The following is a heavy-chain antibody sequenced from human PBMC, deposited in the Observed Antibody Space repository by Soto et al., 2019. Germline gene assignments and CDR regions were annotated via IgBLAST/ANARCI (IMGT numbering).Heavy chain of an antibody. Sequence: GASVKVSCKASGYTFTGYYMHWVRQAPGQGLEWMGWINPNSGGTNYAQKFQGWVTMTRDTSISTAYMELSRLRSDDTAVYYCARGRGIAVANDAFDIWGQGTMVTVSS. J-gene: IGHJ3*02. CDR2: INPNSGGT. V-gene: IGHV1-2*04. CDR3: ARGRGIAVANDAFDI. D-gene: IGHD6-19*01. CDR1: GYTFTGYY.